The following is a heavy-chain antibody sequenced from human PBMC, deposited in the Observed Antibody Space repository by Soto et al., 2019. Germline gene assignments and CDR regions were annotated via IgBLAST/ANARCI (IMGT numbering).Heavy chain of an antibody. J-gene: IGHJ3*02. CDR1: GASIDVYY. CDR2: ISDGGST. D-gene: IGHD6-13*01. Sequence: ETMSLTCLASGASIDVYYWNWLRPSPGKGLEWIGYISDGGSTNYNPSLKSRVTISVDTSKTQFSLKLSSVTAADTAVYYCASWSSGYSSSFLGAFAIWGQGRMV. CDR3: ASWSSGYSSSFLGAFAI. V-gene: IGHV4-59*01.